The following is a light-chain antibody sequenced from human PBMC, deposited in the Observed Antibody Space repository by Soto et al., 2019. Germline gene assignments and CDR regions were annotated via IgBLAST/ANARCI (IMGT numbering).Light chain of an antibody. Sequence: ELVLTQSPATLSLCPGERATISCRASQSVSSYLAWYQQKPGQAPRLLIYDASSRATGIPATFSGSGSGSHFNLTITSLEPEDFADYDCQQDSNRFTFGPGTKV. CDR2: DAS. V-gene: IGKV3-11*01. CDR3: QQDSNRFT. J-gene: IGKJ3*01. CDR1: QSVSSY.